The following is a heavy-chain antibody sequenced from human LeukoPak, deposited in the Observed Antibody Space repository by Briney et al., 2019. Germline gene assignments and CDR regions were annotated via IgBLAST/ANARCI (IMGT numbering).Heavy chain of an antibody. V-gene: IGHV3-30-3*01. CDR3: ARTGGEGIDY. J-gene: IGHJ4*02. CDR2: ISYDGGNK. D-gene: IGHD4-17*01. Sequence: GGSLRLSCAASGFTFSSYTMHWVRQAPGKGLEWVAVISYDGGNKYYADSAKGRFTISRDNSKNTLYLQMNSLRAEDTAVYYCARTGGEGIDYWGQGTLVTVSS. CDR1: GFTFSSYT.